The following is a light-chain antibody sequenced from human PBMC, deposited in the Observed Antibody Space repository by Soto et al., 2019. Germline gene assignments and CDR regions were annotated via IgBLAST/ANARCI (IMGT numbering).Light chain of an antibody. V-gene: IGLV3-1*01. Sequence: SYELTQPLSVSVSPGQTASITCSGDKLETKYVAWYQQRPGQSPILVMYQNDKRPSGIPERFSGSNSVNTATLTIRGTQAMDEADYYCQSYDNTKPSWVFGGGTQLTVL. J-gene: IGLJ3*02. CDR1: KLETKY. CDR3: QSYDNTKPSWV. CDR2: QND.